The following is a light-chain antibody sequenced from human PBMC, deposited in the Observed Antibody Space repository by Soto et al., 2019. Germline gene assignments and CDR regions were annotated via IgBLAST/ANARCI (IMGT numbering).Light chain of an antibody. CDR3: QQRTNWPSST. CDR1: QSVSSY. CDR2: DAS. Sequence: EIVLTQSPATLSLSPGERATLSCRASQSVSSYLAWYQQKPGQAPRLLISDASSRATGIPARFSGSGSGTDFTLTISSLEPEDFAVYYCQQRTNWPSSTFGQGIRLEIK. V-gene: IGKV3-11*01. J-gene: IGKJ5*01.